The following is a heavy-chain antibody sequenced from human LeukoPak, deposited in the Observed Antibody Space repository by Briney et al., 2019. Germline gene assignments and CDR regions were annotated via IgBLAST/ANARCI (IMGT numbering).Heavy chain of an antibody. Sequence: GASVKVSCKASGYTFSGHYLHWVRQAPGQGLEWMGGIIPIFGTANYAQKFQGRVTITADESASTAYMELSSLRSEDTAVYYCAGGEPAGRESGSYYEWGQGTLVTVSS. CDR2: IIPIFGTA. CDR3: AGGEPAGRESGSYYE. V-gene: IGHV1-69*13. CDR1: GYTFSGHY. J-gene: IGHJ4*02. D-gene: IGHD1-26*01.